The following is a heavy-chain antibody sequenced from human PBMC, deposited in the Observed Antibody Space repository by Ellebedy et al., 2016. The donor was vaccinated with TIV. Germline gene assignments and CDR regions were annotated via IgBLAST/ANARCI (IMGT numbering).Heavy chain of an antibody. CDR2: ISSGSTYI. J-gene: IGHJ3*02. Sequence: GGSLRLXCSASGFFFSDYCMNWVRQAPGKGLEWVSSISSGSTYIFYADSVKGRFTISRDNSKNTLYLQMNSLRAEDTAVYYCAGRSGTYSDAFDIWGQGTMVTVSS. CDR1: GFFFSDYC. V-gene: IGHV3-21*04. D-gene: IGHD1-26*01. CDR3: AGRSGTYSDAFDI.